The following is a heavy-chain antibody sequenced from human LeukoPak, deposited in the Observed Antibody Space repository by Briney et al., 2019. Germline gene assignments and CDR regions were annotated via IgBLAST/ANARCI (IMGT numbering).Heavy chain of an antibody. CDR3: ARDAPLLPKSFDY. CDR1: GFTVSSNY. Sequence: PGGSLRLSCAASGFTVSSNYMSWVRQAPGKGLEWVSVIYSGGSTYYADSVKGRFTISRDNSKNTLYLQMNNLRAEDTAVYYCARDAPLLPKSFDYWGQGTLVTVSS. D-gene: IGHD3-22*01. J-gene: IGHJ4*02. CDR2: IYSGGST. V-gene: IGHV3-66*01.